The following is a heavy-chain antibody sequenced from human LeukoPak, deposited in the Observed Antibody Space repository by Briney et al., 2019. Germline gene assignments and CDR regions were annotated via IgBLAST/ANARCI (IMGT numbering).Heavy chain of an antibody. Sequence: SQTLSLTCTVSGDSISSSNSYWGWIRQPPGKGLEWIGSIYYSGSTYYNPSLKSRVTISVDTSKNQFSLKLSSVTAADTAVYYCARYGSGSYHKAQYNWFDPWGQGTLVTVSS. CDR1: GDSISSSNSY. CDR3: ARYGSGSYHKAQYNWFDP. CDR2: IYYSGST. D-gene: IGHD3-10*01. J-gene: IGHJ5*02. V-gene: IGHV4-39*01.